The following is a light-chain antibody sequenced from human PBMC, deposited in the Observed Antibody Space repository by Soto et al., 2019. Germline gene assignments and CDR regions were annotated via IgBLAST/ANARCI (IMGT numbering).Light chain of an antibody. V-gene: IGKV3-15*01. J-gene: IGKJ1*01. CDR2: DAS. CDR3: QQYNNWPPWT. Sequence: ILMTQSPATLSVSPGERATLSCRASQSVSNNLAWYQQKPGQAPRLLIYDASTRATGIPARFSGGGSGTEFALTISGLQAEDFAVYYCQQYNNWPPWTFGRGTKVEIK. CDR1: QSVSNN.